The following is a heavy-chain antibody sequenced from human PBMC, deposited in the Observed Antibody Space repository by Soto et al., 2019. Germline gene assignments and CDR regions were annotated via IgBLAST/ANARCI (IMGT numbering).Heavy chain of an antibody. D-gene: IGHD3-10*01. Sequence: VKVSCKASGYTFTSYYMHWVRQAPGQGLEWMGIINPSGGSTSYAQKFQGRVTMTRDTSTSTVYMELSSLRSEDTAVYYCAKGIRTMVRGVIIPGYWGQGTLVTVS. V-gene: IGHV1-46*01. CDR1: GYTFTSYY. J-gene: IGHJ4*02. CDR2: INPSGGST. CDR3: AKGIRTMVRGVIIPGY.